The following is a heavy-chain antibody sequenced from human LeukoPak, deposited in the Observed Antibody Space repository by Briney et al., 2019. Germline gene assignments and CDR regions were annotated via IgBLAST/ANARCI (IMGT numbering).Heavy chain of an antibody. Sequence: SETLSLTCTVSGGSISSYYWSWIRQPAGKGLEWIGRIYTNGSTNYNPSLKSRVTMSVDTSKNQFSLKLSSVTAADTAVYYCARDRPLYCTNGVCYMTGYYYGMDVWGQGTTVTVSS. V-gene: IGHV4-4*07. D-gene: IGHD2-8*01. CDR2: IYTNGST. J-gene: IGHJ6*02. CDR3: ARDRPLYCTNGVCYMTGYYYGMDV. CDR1: GGSISSYY.